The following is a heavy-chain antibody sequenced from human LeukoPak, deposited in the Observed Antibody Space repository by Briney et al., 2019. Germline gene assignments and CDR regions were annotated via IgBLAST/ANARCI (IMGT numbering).Heavy chain of an antibody. Sequence: SVKVSCKASGGTFSSYAISWVRQAPGQGLEWMGGIIPIFGTANYAQKFQGRVTITADESTSTAYMELSSLRSEDTAVYYCARDRVAAAGTNWFDPWGQGTLVTVSS. CDR1: GGTFSSYA. D-gene: IGHD6-13*01. J-gene: IGHJ5*02. V-gene: IGHV1-69*13. CDR2: IIPIFGTA. CDR3: ARDRVAAAGTNWFDP.